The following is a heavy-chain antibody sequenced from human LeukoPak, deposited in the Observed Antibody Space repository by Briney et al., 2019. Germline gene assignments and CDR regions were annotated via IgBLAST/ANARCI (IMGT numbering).Heavy chain of an antibody. J-gene: IGHJ3*02. Sequence: SGGSLRLSCAASGFTVSNYWMSWVRQAPGKGLVWISGVAGDGKTISYADSVKGRFTISRDNAKNTVSLQMNSLRGEDTAVYYCGREDRIVLGNDALDIWGQGTMVTVSS. CDR1: GFTVSNYW. D-gene: IGHD2-8*01. CDR2: VAGDGKTI. V-gene: IGHV3-74*01. CDR3: GREDRIVLGNDALDI.